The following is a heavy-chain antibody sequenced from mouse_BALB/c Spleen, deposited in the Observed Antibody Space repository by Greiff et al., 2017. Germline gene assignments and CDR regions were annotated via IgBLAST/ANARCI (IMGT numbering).Heavy chain of an antibody. Sequence: EVHLVESGGGLVQPGGSLKLSCAASGFTFSSYGMSWVRQTPDKRLELVATINSNGGSTYYPDSVKGRFTISRDNAKNTLYLQMSSLKSEDTAMYYCARHKFITTVDYFDYWGQGTTLTVSS. CDR3: ARHKFITTVDYFDY. V-gene: IGHV5-6-3*01. CDR1: GFTFSSYG. D-gene: IGHD1-1*01. J-gene: IGHJ2*01. CDR2: INSNGGST.